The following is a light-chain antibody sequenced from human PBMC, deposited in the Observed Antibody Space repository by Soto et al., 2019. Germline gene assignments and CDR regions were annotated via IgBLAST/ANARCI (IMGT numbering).Light chain of an antibody. Sequence: IQLTQSPSFLSASVGNTGTIICRADQGIRSYLAGYQQKPGKAPKLLIYAVSTLQSGVPSRFSGSGSGTEFTLTISRLQPEDFATYYCQQHNTYPLTFGGGTKVEIK. CDR2: AVS. J-gene: IGKJ4*01. CDR1: QGIRSY. V-gene: IGKV1-9*01. CDR3: QQHNTYPLT.